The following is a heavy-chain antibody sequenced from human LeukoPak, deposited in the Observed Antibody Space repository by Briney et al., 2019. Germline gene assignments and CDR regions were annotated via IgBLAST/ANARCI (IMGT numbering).Heavy chain of an antibody. D-gene: IGHD3-16*01. V-gene: IGHV1-69*04. CDR1: GGTSSLDA. J-gene: IGHJ4*02. Sequence: EASVILRSTASGGTSSLDAIRWVRQAPGQGLEWMGRIITILGRANYAQKFQGRVTITADKSTSTAYMELSSLRSEDTAVYYCSRSAEGLRRGEYDCGQGTLVTVSS. CDR3: SRSAEGLRRGEYD. CDR2: IITILGRA.